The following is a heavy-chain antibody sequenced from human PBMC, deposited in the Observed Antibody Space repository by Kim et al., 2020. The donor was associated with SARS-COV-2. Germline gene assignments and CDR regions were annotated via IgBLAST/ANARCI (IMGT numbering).Heavy chain of an antibody. CDR3: ASAPSFAQDSRGYVDY. CDR1: GFTFSTYA. Sequence: GGSLRLSCVASGFTFSTYAVNWVRQAPGKGLEWVSSISSSSRDIFYADSVKGRFTISRDNAKNSLYLQMNSLRAEDTAVYYCASAPSFAQDSRGYVDYWGQGTLVTVSS. CDR2: ISSSSRDI. V-gene: IGHV3-21*01. J-gene: IGHJ4*02. D-gene: IGHD3-22*01.